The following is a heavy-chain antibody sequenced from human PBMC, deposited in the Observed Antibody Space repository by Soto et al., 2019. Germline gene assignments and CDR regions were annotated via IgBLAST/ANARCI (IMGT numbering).Heavy chain of an antibody. V-gene: IGHV3-21*06. CDR1: GFSFSTYS. D-gene: IGHD6-13*01. J-gene: IGHJ4*02. CDR3: ARDRGISATGHLFDY. Sequence: EVQLVELGGGLVKPGGSLRLSCEASGFSFSTYSMNWVRQAPGKGLEWVSAISSRSRDIFYAESVKGRFTISRDNAKDSLYLQMNSLIVEDTAVYYCARDRGISATGHLFDYWGQGSLVTVSS. CDR2: ISSRSRDI.